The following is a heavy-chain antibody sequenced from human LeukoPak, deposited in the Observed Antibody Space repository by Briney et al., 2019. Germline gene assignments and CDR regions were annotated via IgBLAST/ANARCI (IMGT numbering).Heavy chain of an antibody. CDR1: VYTFTSYS. CDR2: ISAYNGNT. D-gene: IGHD6-19*01. V-gene: IGHV1-18*01. J-gene: IGHJ4*02. CDR3: ARGKWLVFFDY. Sequence: ASVKVSCKPSVYTFTSYSTSWVRDAPGQGLECMGWISAYNGNTNYAQKLQGRVTMTTDTSTSTAYMELRSLRSDDTAVYYCARGKWLVFFDYWGQGTLVTVSS.